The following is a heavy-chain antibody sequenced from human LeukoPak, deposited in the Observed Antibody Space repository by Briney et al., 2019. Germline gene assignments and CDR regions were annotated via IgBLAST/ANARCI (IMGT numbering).Heavy chain of an antibody. CDR1: GYTFTSYD. CDR2: MNPNSGNT. D-gene: IGHD6-6*01. CDR3: ARVPFSSSRMNWFDP. J-gene: IGHJ5*02. Sequence: GASVKVSCKASGYTFTSYDINWVRQATGQGLEWMGWMNPNSGNTGYARKFQGRVTITRNTSISTAYMELSSLRSEDTAVYYCARVPFSSSRMNWFDPSGQGTLVTVSS. V-gene: IGHV1-8*03.